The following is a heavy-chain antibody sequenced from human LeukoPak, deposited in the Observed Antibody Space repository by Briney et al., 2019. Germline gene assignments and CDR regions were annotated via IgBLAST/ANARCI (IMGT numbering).Heavy chain of an antibody. D-gene: IGHD1-1*01. V-gene: IGHV4-31*03. CDR3: ASGGVRLEPYAFDI. CDR2: IYYSGST. Sequence: PSQTLSLTCTVSGGSISSGGYYWSWIRQHPGKGLEWIGYIYYSGSTYYNPSLKSRVTISVDTSKNQFSLKLSSVTAADTAVYYCASGGVRLEPYAFDIWGQGTMVTVSS. J-gene: IGHJ3*02. CDR1: GGSISSGGYY.